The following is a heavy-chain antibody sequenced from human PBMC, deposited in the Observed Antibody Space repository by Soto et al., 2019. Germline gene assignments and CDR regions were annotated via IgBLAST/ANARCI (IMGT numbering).Heavy chain of an antibody. CDR3: AGFSGGSYNTYYFYYGMDV. V-gene: IGHV1-18*01. CDR1: GYTFTSYG. D-gene: IGHD2-15*01. Sequence: QVQLVQSGAEVKKPGASVKVSCKASGYTFTSYGISWVRQAPGQGLDWMGWISAYDGNTKYAQDLQGRVTMTTDTTTSTAYMELRSLRSDDTAVYYSAGFSGGSYNTYYFYYGMDVWGQGTTVTVSS. CDR2: ISAYDGNT. J-gene: IGHJ6*02.